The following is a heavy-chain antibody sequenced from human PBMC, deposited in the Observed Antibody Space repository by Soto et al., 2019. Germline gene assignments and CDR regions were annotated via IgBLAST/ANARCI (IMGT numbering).Heavy chain of an antibody. CDR3: AHRAYFDSGKQFDY. J-gene: IGHJ4*02. CDR1: GFSLSTSGVG. V-gene: IGHV2-5*02. CDR2: IYWDDEK. D-gene: IGHD3-10*01. Sequence: QITLKESGPTLVKPTQTLTLTCTFSGFSLSTSGVGVGWIRQPPGKALEWLAIIYWDDEKRYSPSLKTRLTVTKDSSKNQVVLTMNNVDTVDTATYYCAHRAYFDSGKQFDYWGQGTLVSVSS.